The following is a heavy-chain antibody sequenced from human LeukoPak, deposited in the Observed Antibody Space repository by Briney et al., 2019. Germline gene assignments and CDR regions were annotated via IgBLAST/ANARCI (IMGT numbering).Heavy chain of an antibody. CDR3: ARALDILTGYYTVYNWFDP. J-gene: IGHJ5*02. Sequence: GGSLRLSCAASGFTVSNNFMSWVRQAPGKGLEWVSVIYSGGSTYYADSVRGRFTISRDNSKNTLYLQMNSLRAEDTAVYYCARALDILTGYYTVYNWFDPWGQGTLVTV. D-gene: IGHD3-9*01. CDR1: GFTVSNNF. CDR2: IYSGGST. V-gene: IGHV3-53*01.